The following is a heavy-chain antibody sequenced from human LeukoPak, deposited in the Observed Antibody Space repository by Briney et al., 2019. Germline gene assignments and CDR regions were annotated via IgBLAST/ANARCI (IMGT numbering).Heavy chain of an antibody. V-gene: IGHV3-21*01. CDR1: GFTFSSYS. J-gene: IGHJ4*02. D-gene: IGHD6-19*01. CDR2: ISSSSSYI. Sequence: PGGSLRLSCAASGFTFSSYSMNWVRQAPGKGLEWVSSISSSSSYIYYADSEKGRFTISRDNAKNSLYLQMNSLRAEDTAMYYCARDRYSSGWMTFDYWGQGTLVTVSS. CDR3: ARDRYSSGWMTFDY.